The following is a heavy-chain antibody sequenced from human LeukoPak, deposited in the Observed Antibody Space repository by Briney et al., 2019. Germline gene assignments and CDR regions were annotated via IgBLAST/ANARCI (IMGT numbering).Heavy chain of an antibody. CDR3: AREGGYMARGVQNRFNWFDP. CDR2: INGGNGNR. Sequence: ASVKVSCKASGYTFTTYAMHWVRQAPGQRPEWMGWINGGNGNRKYSQKFQGRVTITRDTSASTAYMELSSLKSEDTAVYYCAREGGYMARGVQNRFNWFDPWGQGTLVTVSS. J-gene: IGHJ5*02. D-gene: IGHD3-10*01. V-gene: IGHV1-3*01. CDR1: GYTFTTYA.